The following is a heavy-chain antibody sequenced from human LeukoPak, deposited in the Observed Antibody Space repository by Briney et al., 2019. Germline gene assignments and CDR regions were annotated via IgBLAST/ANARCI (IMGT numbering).Heavy chain of an antibody. CDR1: GGSISSSSYY. J-gene: IGHJ4*02. CDR2: IYYSGST. CDR3: ARDQGPSGYDLPAGYFDY. Sequence: SETLSLTCTVSGGSISSSSYYWGWIRQPPGKGLEWIGSIYYSGSTYYNPSLKSRVTISVDTSKNQFSLKLSSVTAADTAVYYCARDQGPSGYDLPAGYFDYWGQGTLVTVSS. V-gene: IGHV4-39*02. D-gene: IGHD5-12*01.